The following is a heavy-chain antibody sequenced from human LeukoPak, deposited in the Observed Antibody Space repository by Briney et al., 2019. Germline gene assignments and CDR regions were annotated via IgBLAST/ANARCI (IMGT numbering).Heavy chain of an antibody. Sequence: GGSLRLSCAASGFTFSSYGMHWVRQAPGKGLEWVAVISYDGSNKYYPDSVKGRFTISRDNSKNTLYLQMNSLRAEDTAVYYCAKDQTAQTPVTAAFDIWGQGTMVTVSS. CDR3: AKDQTAQTPVTAAFDI. V-gene: IGHV3-30*18. J-gene: IGHJ3*02. D-gene: IGHD1-14*01. CDR2: ISYDGSNK. CDR1: GFTFSSYG.